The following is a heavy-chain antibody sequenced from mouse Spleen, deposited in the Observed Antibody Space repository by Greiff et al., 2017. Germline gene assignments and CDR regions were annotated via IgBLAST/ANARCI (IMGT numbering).Heavy chain of an antibody. J-gene: IGHJ4*01. D-gene: IGHD1-1*01. CDR1: GFTFSDYG. V-gene: IGHV5-17*01. Sequence: EVQLVESGGGLVKPGGFLKLSCAASGFTFSDYGMHWVRQAPEKGLEWVAYISSGSSTIYYADTVKGRFTISRDNAKNTLFLQMTSLRSEDTAMYYCANDYYGSSYDYAMDYWGQGTSVTVSS. CDR2: ISSGSSTI. CDR3: ANDYYGSSYDYAMDY.